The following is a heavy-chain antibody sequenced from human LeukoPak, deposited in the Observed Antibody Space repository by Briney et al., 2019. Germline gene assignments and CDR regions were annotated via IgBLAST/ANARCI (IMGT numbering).Heavy chain of an antibody. D-gene: IGHD3-22*01. CDR2: IYYSGST. CDR1: GGSISSDY. Sequence: SETLSLTCNVSGGSISSDYWTWIRQPPGKGLEWIGNIYYSGSTNYNPSLKSRVTISVDTSKNQFSLKLNSVTAADTAVYYCARRRDYYDSRGYYALDIWGHGTMVTVSS. J-gene: IGHJ3*02. CDR3: ARRRDYYDSRGYYALDI. V-gene: IGHV4-59*01.